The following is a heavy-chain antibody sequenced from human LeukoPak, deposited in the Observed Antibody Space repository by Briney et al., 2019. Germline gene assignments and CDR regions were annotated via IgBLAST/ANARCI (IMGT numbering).Heavy chain of an antibody. CDR2: INHSGST. D-gene: IGHD6-13*01. V-gene: IGHV4-34*01. J-gene: IGHJ6*03. CDR3: ARGRVSSSSWSNTYYYYFYMDV. Sequence: SETLSLTCAVYGGSFSGYYWSWIRQPPGKGLEWIGEINHSGSTNYNPSLKSRVTISVDTSKNQFSLKLSSVTAADTAVYFCARGRVSSSSWSNTYYYYFYMDVWGKGTTVTVSS. CDR1: GGSFSGYY.